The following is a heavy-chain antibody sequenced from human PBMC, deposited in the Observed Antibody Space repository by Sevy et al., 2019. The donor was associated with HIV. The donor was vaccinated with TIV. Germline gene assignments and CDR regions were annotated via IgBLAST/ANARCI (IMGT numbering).Heavy chain of an antibody. J-gene: IGHJ4*02. Sequence: ASVKVSCKASGGTFSSYGISWVRQAPGLGLEWMGGIIPILDTVNYAQKFQGRVTITADESTKTAYMELSSLRSEDTAVYYCARGGGNGWYYFDYWGQETLVTVSS. CDR2: IIPILDTV. CDR1: GGTFSSYG. V-gene: IGHV1-69*13. CDR3: ARGGGNGWYYFDY. D-gene: IGHD6-19*01.